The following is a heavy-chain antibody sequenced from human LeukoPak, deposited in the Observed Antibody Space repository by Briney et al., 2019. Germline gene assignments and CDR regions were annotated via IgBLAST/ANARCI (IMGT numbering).Heavy chain of an antibody. Sequence: SETLSLTCTVSVGSISSGSYYWSWIRQPAGKGLEWIGRIYTSGSTNYNPSLKSRVTISVDTSKNQFSLKLSSVTAADTAVYYCARDLYYDILTGYYNVNWFDPWGQGTLVTVSS. CDR2: IYTSGST. CDR3: ARDLYYDILTGYYNVNWFDP. CDR1: VGSISSGSYY. J-gene: IGHJ5*02. V-gene: IGHV4-61*02. D-gene: IGHD3-9*01.